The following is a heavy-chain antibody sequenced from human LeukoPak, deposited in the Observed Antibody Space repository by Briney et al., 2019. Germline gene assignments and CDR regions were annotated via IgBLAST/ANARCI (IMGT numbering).Heavy chain of an antibody. V-gene: IGHV1-24*01. CDR1: GYTLTELS. CDR2: FDPEDGET. J-gene: IGHJ3*02. Sequence: ASVKVSCKVSGYTLTELSVHWVRQAPGKGLEWMGGFDPEDGETIYAQKFQGRVTMTEDTSTDTAYMELSSLRSEDTAVYYCATYDYGDYEESDAFDIWGQGTMVTVSS. CDR3: ATYDYGDYEESDAFDI. D-gene: IGHD4-17*01.